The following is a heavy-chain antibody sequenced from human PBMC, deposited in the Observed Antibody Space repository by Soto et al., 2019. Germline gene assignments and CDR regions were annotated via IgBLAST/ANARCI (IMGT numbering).Heavy chain of an antibody. J-gene: IGHJ6*03. CDR3: AREYYGSGSIETGYYMDV. CDR2: INHSGST. CDR1: GGSFSGYY. D-gene: IGHD3-10*01. Sequence: SETLSLTCAVYGGSFSGYYWSWIRQPPGKGLEWIGEINHSGSTNYSPSLKSRVTISVDTSKNQFSLKLSSVTAADTAVYYCAREYYGSGSIETGYYMDVWGKGTTVTVSS. V-gene: IGHV4-34*01.